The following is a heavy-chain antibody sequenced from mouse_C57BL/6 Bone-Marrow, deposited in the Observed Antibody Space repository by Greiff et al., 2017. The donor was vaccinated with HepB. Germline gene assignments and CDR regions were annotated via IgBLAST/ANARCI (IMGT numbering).Heavy chain of an antibody. CDR2: IYPGSGST. V-gene: IGHV1-55*01. J-gene: IGHJ1*03. Sequence: QVQLQHPGAELVKPGASVKMSCKASGYTFTSYWITWVKQRPGQGLEWIGDIYPGSGSTNYNEKFKSKATLTVDTSSSTAYMQLSSLTSEDSAVYYCARDPVVDWYFDVWGTGTTVTVSS. D-gene: IGHD1-1*01. CDR1: GYTFTSYW. CDR3: ARDPVVDWYFDV.